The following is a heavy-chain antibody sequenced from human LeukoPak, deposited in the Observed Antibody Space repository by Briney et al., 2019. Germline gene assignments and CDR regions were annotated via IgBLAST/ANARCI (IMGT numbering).Heavy chain of an antibody. V-gene: IGHV4-31*03. CDR2: IYFSGST. CDR3: ATQDGGAYSSSWSGN. Sequence: SQTLSLTCTVSGGSLSSGGYYWSWIRQPPGKGLEWIGNIYFSGSTYYNPSLERRLTISVDTSKNQFSLNLNSVTAADTAVYYCATQDGGAYSSSWSGNWGQGTLVTVSS. D-gene: IGHD6-13*01. CDR1: GGSLSSGGYY. J-gene: IGHJ4*02.